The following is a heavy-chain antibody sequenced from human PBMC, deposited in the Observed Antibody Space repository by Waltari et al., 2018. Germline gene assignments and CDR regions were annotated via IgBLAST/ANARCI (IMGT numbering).Heavy chain of an antibody. J-gene: IGHJ6*02. CDR2: ISSSSSTI. V-gene: IGHV3-48*01. CDR3: ARGGVTKVYYYYGMDV. CDR1: GFTFSSYS. Sequence: EVQLVESGGGLVQPGGSLRLSCAASGFTFSSYSMNWVRQAPGKGLEWVSYISSSSSTIYYADSVKGRFTISRDNAKNSLYLQMNSLRAEDTAVYYCARGGVTKVYYYYGMDVWGQGTTVTVSS. D-gene: IGHD2-8*02.